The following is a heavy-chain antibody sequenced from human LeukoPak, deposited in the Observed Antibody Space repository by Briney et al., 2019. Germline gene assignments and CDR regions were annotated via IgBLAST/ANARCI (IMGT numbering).Heavy chain of an antibody. CDR1: GFTFSSYS. CDR3: ARDRGIAAAGDAFDI. J-gene: IGHJ3*02. V-gene: IGHV3-21*01. CDR2: ISSSSSYI. D-gene: IGHD6-13*01. Sequence: PGGSLRLSCAASGFTFSSYSMNWVRQAPGKGLEWVSSISSSSSYIYYADSVKGRFTISRDNAKNSLYLQMNSLKAEDRAVYYCARDRGIAAAGDAFDIWGQGTTVTVSS.